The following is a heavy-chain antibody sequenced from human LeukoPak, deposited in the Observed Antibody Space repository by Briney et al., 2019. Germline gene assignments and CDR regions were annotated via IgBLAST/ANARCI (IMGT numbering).Heavy chain of an antibody. CDR2: IYYSGST. V-gene: IGHV4-30-4*08. J-gene: IGHJ4*02. CDR3: ARDLRGYEDY. CDR1: GGSISSGDYY. D-gene: IGHD5-12*01. Sequence: SETLSLTCTVSGGSISSGDYYWSWIRQPPGKGLEWIGYIYYSGSTYYNPSLKSRVTISVDTSKDQFSLKLSSVTAADTAVYYCARDLRGYEDYWGQGTLVTVSS.